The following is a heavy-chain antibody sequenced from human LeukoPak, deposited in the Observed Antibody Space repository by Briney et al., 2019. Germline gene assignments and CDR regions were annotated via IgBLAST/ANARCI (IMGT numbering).Heavy chain of an antibody. CDR3: ARQSIVGATSDNWFDP. D-gene: IGHD1-26*01. V-gene: IGHV4-59*08. Sequence: SETLSLTCTVSGGSISSYYWSWIRQPPGKGLEWIGYIYYSGSTNYNPSLKSRVTISVDTSKNQFSLKLSSVTAADTAVYDCARQSIVGATSDNWFDPWGQGTLVTVSS. J-gene: IGHJ5*02. CDR2: IYYSGST. CDR1: GGSISSYY.